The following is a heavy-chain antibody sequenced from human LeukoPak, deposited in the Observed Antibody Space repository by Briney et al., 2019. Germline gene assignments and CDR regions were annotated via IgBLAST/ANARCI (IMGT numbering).Heavy chain of an antibody. V-gene: IGHV3-21*04. Sequence: GGSLRLSCEASGFPFSTYSMNWVRQAPGKGLEWVASISSSGSTIYYADSVKGRFTISRDNAKNSLYLQMNSLRAEDTAVYYCASPFYSNYYYYYGMDVWGQGTTVTVSS. J-gene: IGHJ6*02. CDR3: ASPFYSNYYYYYGMDV. CDR1: GFPFSTYS. CDR2: ISSSGSTI. D-gene: IGHD4-11*01.